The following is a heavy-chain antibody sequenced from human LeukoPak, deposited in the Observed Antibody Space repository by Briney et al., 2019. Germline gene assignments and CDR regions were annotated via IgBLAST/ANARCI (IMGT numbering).Heavy chain of an antibody. Sequence: GGSLRLSCAASGFTFSAYSMNWVRQAPGKGLEWVSYISTSSSTKYYADSVKGRFTISRDNAKNSLYLQMNSLRAEDTAVYYCARDISSSWYDYWGQGTLVTVSS. CDR3: ARDISSSWYDY. CDR2: ISTSSSTK. J-gene: IGHJ4*02. V-gene: IGHV3-48*04. CDR1: GFTFSAYS. D-gene: IGHD6-13*01.